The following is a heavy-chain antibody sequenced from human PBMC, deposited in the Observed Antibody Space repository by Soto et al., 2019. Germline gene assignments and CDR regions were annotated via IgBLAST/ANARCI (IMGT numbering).Heavy chain of an antibody. CDR3: VKEIVGATIDNWFDP. CDR2: ISSNGGST. CDR1: GFTFNNYA. V-gene: IGHV3-64D*08. J-gene: IGHJ5*02. Sequence: GGSLRLSCAASGFTFNNYAMTWVRQAPGKGLEYVSAISSNGGSTYYADSVKGRFTISRDNSKNTLYLQMSSLRAEDTAVYYCVKEIVGATIDNWFDPWGQGTLVTVSS. D-gene: IGHD1-26*01.